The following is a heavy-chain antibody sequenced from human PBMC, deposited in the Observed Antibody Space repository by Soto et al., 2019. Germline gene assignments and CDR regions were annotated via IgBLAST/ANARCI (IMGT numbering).Heavy chain of an antibody. D-gene: IGHD3-22*01. V-gene: IGHV4-59*01. Sequence: SETLSLTCTVSGGSISSYYWSWIRQPPGKGLECIGYIYYSGSTNYNPSLKSRVTISVDTSKNQFSLKLSSVTAADTAVYYCARYYYDSSGYSNLYFDYWGQGTLVTVS. CDR1: GGSISSYY. CDR2: IYYSGST. J-gene: IGHJ4*02. CDR3: ARYYYDSSGYSNLYFDY.